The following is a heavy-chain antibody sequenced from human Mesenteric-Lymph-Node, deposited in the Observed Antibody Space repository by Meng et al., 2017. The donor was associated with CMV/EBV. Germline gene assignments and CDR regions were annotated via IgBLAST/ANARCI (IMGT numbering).Heavy chain of an antibody. J-gene: IGHJ6*02. CDR1: GFTFSSYA. CDR3: AKDRRGPDYYDFWSGYGIHF. V-gene: IGHV3-23*01. Sequence: GGSRRRYCAASGFTFSSYAMSWVRQAPGKGLEWVSAISGSGGSTYYADSVKGRLTISSDNSKNTLYLQMNSLRAEDTALYYCAKDRRGPDYYDFWSGYGIHFWGQAPPVTVSS. CDR2: ISGSGGST. D-gene: IGHD3-3*01.